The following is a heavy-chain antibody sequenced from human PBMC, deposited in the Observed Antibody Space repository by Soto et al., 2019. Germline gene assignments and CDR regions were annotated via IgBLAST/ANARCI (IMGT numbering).Heavy chain of an antibody. CDR3: AHRILRTVFGLVTTTAIYFDF. CDR2: IYWDDDK. Sequence: QLTLNESGPTVVKPAETLTLTCTFSGFSLTTSGVGVGWFRQTPGKAPEWLALIYWDDDKRYSASLKSRLTITKDTSKNQVVLTMASVDPADTATYYCAHRILRTVFGLVTTTAIYFDFWGQGTPVVVSS. V-gene: IGHV2-5*02. J-gene: IGHJ4*02. CDR1: GFSLTTSGVG. D-gene: IGHD3-3*01.